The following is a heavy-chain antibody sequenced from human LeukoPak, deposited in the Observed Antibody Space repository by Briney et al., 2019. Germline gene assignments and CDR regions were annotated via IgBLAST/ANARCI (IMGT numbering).Heavy chain of an antibody. CDR2: ISPYNGNT. V-gene: IGHV1-18*01. J-gene: IGHJ5*02. Sequence: GASVKVSCKASGYSFTSYGISWVRQAPGQAPEWMGWISPYNGNTNLAQKFQGRVTMTTHTSTSTAYMELRSLRSDDTAVYYCARLYCSTTTCYNFWFDHWGQGTLVTVSS. CDR1: GYSFTSYG. D-gene: IGHD2-2*02. CDR3: ARLYCSTTTCYNFWFDH.